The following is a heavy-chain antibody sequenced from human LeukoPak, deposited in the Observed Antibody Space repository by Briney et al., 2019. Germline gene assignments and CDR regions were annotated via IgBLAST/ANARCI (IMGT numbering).Heavy chain of an antibody. D-gene: IGHD3-22*01. CDR1: GDFISSSSYY. CDR3: ARRRYYDSTGYFE. J-gene: IGHJ1*01. V-gene: IGHV4-39*02. CDR2: IYYTGKT. Sequence: SETLSLTCTVSGDFISSSSYYWGWIRQPPGKGLEWIGDIYYTGKTYYSPSLKSRVFISIDTSKNYFSLNLNFVTAADTAVYYCARRRYYDSTGYFEWGRGSLVTVSS.